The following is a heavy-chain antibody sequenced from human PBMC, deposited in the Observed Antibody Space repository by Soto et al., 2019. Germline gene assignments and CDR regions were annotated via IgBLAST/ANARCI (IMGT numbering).Heavy chain of an antibody. CDR1: GFTFSSYG. Sequence: GGSLRLSCAASGFTFSSYGMHWVRQAPGKXLEWVAVISYDGSNKYYADSVKGRFTISRDNSKNTLYLQMNSLRAEDTAVYYCAKADIVVVPAAKIQRTHFDYWGQGTLVTVSS. CDR3: AKADIVVVPAAKIQRTHFDY. J-gene: IGHJ4*02. V-gene: IGHV3-30*18. D-gene: IGHD2-2*01. CDR2: ISYDGSNK.